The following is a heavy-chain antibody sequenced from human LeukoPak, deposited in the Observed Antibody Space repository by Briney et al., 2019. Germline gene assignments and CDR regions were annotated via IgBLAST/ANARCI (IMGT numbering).Heavy chain of an antibody. CDR3: ARDQGSGWYSFDY. CDR1: GYTFATYY. CDR2: INLSGGSQ. J-gene: IGHJ4*02. D-gene: IGHD6-19*01. Sequence: AAVKVSCKASGYTFATYYIHWVRQAPGQGLEWMGTINLSGGSQSYAQNFQGRVTMTRDTSTSTVYMEVSSLRSEDTAVYYCARDQGSGWYSFDYWGQGTLVTLST. V-gene: IGHV1-46*01.